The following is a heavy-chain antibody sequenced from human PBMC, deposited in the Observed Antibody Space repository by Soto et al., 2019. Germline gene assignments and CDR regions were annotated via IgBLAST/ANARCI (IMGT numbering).Heavy chain of an antibody. CDR3: ARHIPYYDILTGSGSYYFDY. D-gene: IGHD3-9*01. CDR2: IYYSGST. Sequence: QVQLQESGPGLVKPSETLSLTCTVSGGSISSYYWSWIRQPPGKGLEWIGYIYYSGSTNYNPSLKSRVTISVDTSKNQFSLKLSSVTAADTAVYYCARHIPYYDILTGSGSYYFDYWGQGTLVTVSS. J-gene: IGHJ4*02. V-gene: IGHV4-59*08. CDR1: GGSISSYY.